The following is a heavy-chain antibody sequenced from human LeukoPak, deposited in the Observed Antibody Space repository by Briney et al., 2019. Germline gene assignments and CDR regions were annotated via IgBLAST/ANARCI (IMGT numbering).Heavy chain of an antibody. Sequence: SETLSLTCAVYGGSFSGYYWSWIRQPPGKGLEWIGEINHSGSTNYNPSPKSRVTISVDTSKNQFSLKPSSVTAADTAVYYCAKVRLYDFWSGYPAFDYWGQGALVTVSS. CDR2: INHSGST. CDR3: AKVRLYDFWSGYPAFDY. J-gene: IGHJ4*02. CDR1: GGSFSGYY. D-gene: IGHD3-3*01. V-gene: IGHV4-34*01.